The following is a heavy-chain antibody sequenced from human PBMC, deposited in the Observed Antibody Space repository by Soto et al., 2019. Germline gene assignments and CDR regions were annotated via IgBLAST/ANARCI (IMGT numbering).Heavy chain of an antibody. CDR1: GGTFSSYA. Sequence: QVQLVQSGAEVKKPGSSVKVSCKASGGTFSSYAISWVRQAPGQGLEWMGGIIPIFGTANYAQKFQGRVTITADKSTSTAYMELSSLRSEDTAVYYCASLPGRVTRVIGHHWFDPWGQGTLVTVSS. D-gene: IGHD2-15*01. CDR3: ASLPGRVTRVIGHHWFDP. J-gene: IGHJ5*02. V-gene: IGHV1-69*06. CDR2: IIPIFGTA.